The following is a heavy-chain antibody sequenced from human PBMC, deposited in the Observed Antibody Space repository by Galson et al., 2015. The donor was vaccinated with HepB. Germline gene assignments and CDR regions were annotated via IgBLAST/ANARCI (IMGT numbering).Heavy chain of an antibody. Sequence: SLRLSCAASGFTFSSYGMHWVRQAPGKGLEWVAVISYDGSNKYYADSVKGRFTISRDNSKNTLYLQMNSLRAEDTAVYYCAKDLHDYGGNYVPYWGQGTLVTVSS. J-gene: IGHJ4*02. CDR2: ISYDGSNK. D-gene: IGHD4-23*01. V-gene: IGHV3-30*18. CDR1: GFTFSSYG. CDR3: AKDLHDYGGNYVPY.